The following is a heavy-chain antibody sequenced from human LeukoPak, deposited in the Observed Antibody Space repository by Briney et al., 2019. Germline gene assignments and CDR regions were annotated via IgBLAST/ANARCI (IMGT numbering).Heavy chain of an antibody. Sequence: GGSLRLSCAASGFTFSSYWMHWVRHAPGKGLVWVSRINSDGSSTIYADSVKGRFTISRDNAKNTLYLQMNSLRAEDTAVYYCARDLFPLGYCSSTSCAAYYYYGMDVWGQGTTVTVSS. D-gene: IGHD2-2*01. CDR3: ARDLFPLGYCSSTSCAAYYYYGMDV. CDR1: GFTFSSYW. V-gene: IGHV3-74*01. CDR2: INSDGSST. J-gene: IGHJ6*02.